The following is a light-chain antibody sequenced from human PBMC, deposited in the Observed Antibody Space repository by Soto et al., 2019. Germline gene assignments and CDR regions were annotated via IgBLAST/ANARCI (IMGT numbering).Light chain of an antibody. CDR3: QQYYSAPWT. CDR2: WAS. Sequence: DIVMTQSPDSLAVSLGERATINCKSSQSVLYSSNNQNYLAWYQQKPGQPPKLLIYWASTRYSGVPDRFSGSGSGTDFTLTISSLQAEDVAVYYCQQYYSAPWTFGQGTKVDIK. J-gene: IGKJ1*01. CDR1: QSVLYSSNNQNY. V-gene: IGKV4-1*01.